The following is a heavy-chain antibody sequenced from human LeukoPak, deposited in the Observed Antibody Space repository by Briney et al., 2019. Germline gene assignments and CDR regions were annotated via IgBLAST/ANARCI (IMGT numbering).Heavy chain of an antibody. V-gene: IGHV3-30*02. J-gene: IGHJ6*03. CDR3: TKDTVTTGYGYMDV. CDR2: IRYDGSNK. CDR1: GFTFSSYG. Sequence: PGGSLRLSCAASGFTFSSYGMHWVRQAPGKGLEWVAFIRYDGSNKYYADSVKGRFTISRDNSKNTLYLQMNSLRAEDTAVYYCTKDTVTTGYGYMDVWGKGTTVTVSS. D-gene: IGHD4-11*01.